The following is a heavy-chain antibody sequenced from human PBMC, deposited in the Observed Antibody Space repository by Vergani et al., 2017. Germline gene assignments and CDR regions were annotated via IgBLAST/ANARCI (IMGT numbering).Heavy chain of an antibody. D-gene: IGHD3-10*01. Sequence: QVQLVESGGGVVQPGRSLRLSCAASGFTFSSYAMHWVRQAPGKGLEWVAVISYDGSNKYYADSVKGRFTISRDNSKNMLYLQMNSLTTEDTAMYYCAKGGXNLGSGGLYFCFHYWGQGTRVTVSS. CDR1: GFTFSSYA. CDR2: ISYDGSNK. CDR3: AKGGXNLGSGGLYFCFHY. V-gene: IGHV3-30-3*01. J-gene: IGHJ4*02.